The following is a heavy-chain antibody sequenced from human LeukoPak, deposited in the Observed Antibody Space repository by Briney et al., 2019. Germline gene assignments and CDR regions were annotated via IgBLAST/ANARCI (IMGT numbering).Heavy chain of an antibody. D-gene: IGHD2-2*01. CDR2: ITRNGSEK. Sequence: GGSLRLSCAASGFTFRRYAMMWVRQAPGGGGEWVSHITRNGSEKYYVDSVRGRFTISRDNAKNSLYLQMNSLRGEDAAVYFCARGRYQPPHHFDYWGQGTLVTVSS. CDR3: ARGRYQPPHHFDY. CDR1: GFTFRRYA. J-gene: IGHJ4*02. V-gene: IGHV3-7*01.